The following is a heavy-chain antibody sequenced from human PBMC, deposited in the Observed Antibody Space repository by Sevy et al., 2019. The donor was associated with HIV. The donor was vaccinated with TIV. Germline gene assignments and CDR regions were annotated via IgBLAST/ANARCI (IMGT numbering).Heavy chain of an antibody. CDR1: GGSISSLY. CDR3: AGENAWGRGYS. Sequence: SETLSLTCTVSGGSISSLYWNWIRQPPGKGLEWIANIYYNGHINYNPSLKSRVTLSLDTSKNQFSLRLSSVTAADTAMYYCAGENAWGRGYSWGQGTLVSVSS. CDR2: IYYNGHI. J-gene: IGHJ4*02. D-gene: IGHD1-26*01. V-gene: IGHV4-59*08.